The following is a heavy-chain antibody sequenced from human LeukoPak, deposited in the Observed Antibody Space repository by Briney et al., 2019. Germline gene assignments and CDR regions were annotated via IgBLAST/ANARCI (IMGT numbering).Heavy chain of an antibody. Sequence: GGSLRLSCAASGFTFSSYAMHWVRQAPGKGLEWVAVISYDGSNKYYADSVKGRSTISRDNSKNTLYLQMNSLRAEDTAVYYGAHPGIAAAGTRGGAFDIWGQGTMVTVSS. J-gene: IGHJ3*02. CDR3: AHPGIAAAGTRGGAFDI. D-gene: IGHD6-13*01. CDR1: GFTFSSYA. CDR2: ISYDGSNK. V-gene: IGHV3-30-3*01.